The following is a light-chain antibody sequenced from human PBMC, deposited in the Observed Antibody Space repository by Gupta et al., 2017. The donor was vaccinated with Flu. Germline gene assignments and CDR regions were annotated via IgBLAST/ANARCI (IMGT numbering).Light chain of an antibody. J-gene: IGLJ2*01. V-gene: IGLV2-8*01. Sequence: TISCTGTSSDVGGYNYVSWYQQHPGKAPKLMIYEVSKRPSGVPDRFSGSKSGNTASLTVSGLQAEDEADYYCSSYAGSNNLVFGGGTKLTVL. CDR3: SSYAGSNNLV. CDR2: EVS. CDR1: SSDVGGYNY.